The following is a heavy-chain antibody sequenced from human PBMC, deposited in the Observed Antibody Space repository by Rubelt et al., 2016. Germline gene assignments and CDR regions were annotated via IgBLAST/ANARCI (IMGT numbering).Heavy chain of an antibody. J-gene: IGHJ4*02. D-gene: IGHD3-10*01. Sequence: QVQLQQWGAGLLKPSETLSLTCAVYGGSFSGYYWSWIRQPPGKGLEWIGEINHSGSTNSNPSLKSRVTLSVDTSKNQFSLRLSSGTAADTAGYYCARGSGEFDYWGQGTLVTVSS. V-gene: IGHV4-34*01. CDR2: INHSGST. CDR3: ARGSGEFDY. CDR1: GGSFSGYY.